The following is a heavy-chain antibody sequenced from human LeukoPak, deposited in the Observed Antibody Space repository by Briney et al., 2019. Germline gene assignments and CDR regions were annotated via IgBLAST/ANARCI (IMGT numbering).Heavy chain of an antibody. CDR3: ARDRTKYCRSTSCPLDY. CDR2: MNPNSGNT. V-gene: IGHV1-8*01. D-gene: IGHD2-2*01. J-gene: IGHJ4*02. Sequence: GASVKVSCKASGYTFTSYDINWVRQAAGQGLEWMGWMNPNSGNTGYAQKFQGRVTMTRNTSISTAYMELSRLRSDDTAVYYCARDRTKYCRSTSCPLDYWGQGTLVTVSS. CDR1: GYTFTSYD.